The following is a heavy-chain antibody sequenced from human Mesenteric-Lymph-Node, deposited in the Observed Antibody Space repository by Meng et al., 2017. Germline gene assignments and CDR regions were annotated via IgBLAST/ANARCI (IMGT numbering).Heavy chain of an antibody. CDR3: ARVPYYYDSYLGY. V-gene: IGHV3-13*01. J-gene: IGHJ4*02. CDR2: IGSVGDI. D-gene: IGHD3-22*01. Sequence: GESLKISCAASGFAFSTYDMHWVRQAPREGLEWVSGIGSVGDIYYADSVEGRFTISRDNAKNTLYLQMNSLRAEDTAVYYCARVPYYYDSYLGYWGQGTLVTVSS. CDR1: GFAFSTYD.